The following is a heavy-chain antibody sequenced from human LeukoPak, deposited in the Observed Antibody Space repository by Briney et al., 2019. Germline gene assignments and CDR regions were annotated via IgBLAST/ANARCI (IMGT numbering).Heavy chain of an antibody. CDR2: IKRDGSEK. D-gene: IGHD2-15*01. CDR1: GFSFSSYW. J-gene: IGHJ6*02. V-gene: IGHV3-7*01. CDR3: TRVGYCSGGSCSYYYYGMDV. Sequence: PGGSLRLSCAASGFSFSSYWMSWVRQAPGKGLEWVANIKRDGSEKYYVDSVKGRFTISRDNAENSLFLQMNSLRAEDTAVYYCTRVGYCSGGSCSYYYYGMDVWGQGTTVTVSS.